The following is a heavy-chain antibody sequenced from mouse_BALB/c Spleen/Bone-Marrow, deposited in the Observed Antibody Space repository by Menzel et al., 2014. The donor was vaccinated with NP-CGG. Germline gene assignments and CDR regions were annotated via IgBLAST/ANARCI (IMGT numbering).Heavy chain of an antibody. CDR2: ISSGSGYT. J-gene: IGHJ2*01. CDR3: ARGGNWEDFDY. Sequence: EVKLMESGGGLVQPGGSRKLSCAASGFTFSSFGMHWVRQAPGRGLEWVAYISSGSGYTTYADTLKGRFTISRDNHKNNLFLQMTSLRSEDSAMYYCARGGNWEDFDYWGQGTTLTVSS. CDR1: GFTFSSFG. D-gene: IGHD4-1*01. V-gene: IGHV5-17*02.